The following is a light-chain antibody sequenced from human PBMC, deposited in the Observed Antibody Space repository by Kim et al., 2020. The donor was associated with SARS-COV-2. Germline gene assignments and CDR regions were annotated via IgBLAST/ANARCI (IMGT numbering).Light chain of an antibody. V-gene: IGLV1-51*01. Sequence: GQRVTISCFGGNSNVGKNYVSWYQQDPGTAPKVVIYDDSDRPSGVPDRFSGSKSGTSATLDITGLQSGDEADYYCGTWDSDLSVGLFGGGTKVTVL. CDR2: DDS. J-gene: IGLJ3*02. CDR1: NSNVGKNY. CDR3: GTWDSDLSVGL.